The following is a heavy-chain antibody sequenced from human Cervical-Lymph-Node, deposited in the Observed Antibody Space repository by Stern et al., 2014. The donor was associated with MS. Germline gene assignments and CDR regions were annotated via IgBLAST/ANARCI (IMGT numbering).Heavy chain of an antibody. CDR1: GYTFTSYY. J-gene: IGHJ4*02. CDR2: IYPSDGIT. V-gene: IGHV1-46*03. Sequence: QDQLVQSGAEVKKPGASVKVSCKASGYTFTSYYIHWVRQAPGHGLEWMGVIYPSDGITCYAQIFQGRVTITSDTYASTGYMERTSLRSEDTAVVYWARDLVDGRIGGPGTSDYWGQGTLVTVSS. D-gene: IGHD4-23*01. CDR3: ARDLVDGRIGGPGTSDY.